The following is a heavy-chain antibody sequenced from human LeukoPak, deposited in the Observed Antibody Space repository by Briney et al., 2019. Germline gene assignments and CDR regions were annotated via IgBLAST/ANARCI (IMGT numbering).Heavy chain of an antibody. CDR3: TRAGGYDFWIDY. Sequence: GGSLRLSCTSSGFTFREFAVSWFRQAPGKGLEWIGFIRSSIYGGTPKAAASVKGRFIFSRDDSKSIAYLQMNSLKTEDTAVYYCTRAGGYDFWIDYWGQGTLVTVSS. J-gene: IGHJ4*02. CDR2: IRSSIYGGTP. D-gene: IGHD3-3*01. V-gene: IGHV3-49*03. CDR1: GFTFREFA.